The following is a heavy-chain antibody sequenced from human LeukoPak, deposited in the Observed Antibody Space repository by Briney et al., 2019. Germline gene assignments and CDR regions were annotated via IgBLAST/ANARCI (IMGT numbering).Heavy chain of an antibody. CDR2: ISGSGGST. D-gene: IGHD3-10*01. CDR1: GFTFSSYA. Sequence: GGSLRLSCAASGFTFSSYAMSWVRQAPGKGLEWVSAISGSGGSTYYADSVKGRFTISRDNSKNTLYLQMNSLRAEDTAVYYCATRIYGSGSFNWFDPWGQGTLVTVSS. J-gene: IGHJ5*02. CDR3: ATRIYGSGSFNWFDP. V-gene: IGHV3-23*01.